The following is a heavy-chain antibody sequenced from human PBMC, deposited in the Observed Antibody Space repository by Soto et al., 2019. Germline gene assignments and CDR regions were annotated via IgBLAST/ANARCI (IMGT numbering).Heavy chain of an antibody. CDR2: ISGSGGST. CDR3: AKDTYDILTGYFPFDY. V-gene: IGHV3-23*01. D-gene: IGHD3-9*01. J-gene: IGHJ4*02. CDR1: GFTFSSYA. Sequence: GGSLRLSCAASGFTFSSYAMSWVRQAPGKGLEWVSAISGSGGSTYYADSVKGRFTISRDNSKNTLYLQMNSLRAEDTAVYYCAKDTYDILTGYFPFDYWGQGTLVTVSS.